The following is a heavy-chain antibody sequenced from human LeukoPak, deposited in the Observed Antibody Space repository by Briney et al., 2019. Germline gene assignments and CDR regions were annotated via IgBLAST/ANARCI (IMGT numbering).Heavy chain of an antibody. CDR3: ARGGPPGYYYDYYMDV. V-gene: IGHV4-38-2*02. CDR2: VSQSGST. J-gene: IGHJ6*03. Sequence: SETLSLTCTVSGYSLRNGYHWAWFRQPPGKGLEWIGSVSQSGSTYDNPSLKSRVTMSMDTSKNQFSVKMRAVTAADTAVYFCARGGPPGYYYDYYMDVWGKGTTVTISS. CDR1: GYSLRNGYH.